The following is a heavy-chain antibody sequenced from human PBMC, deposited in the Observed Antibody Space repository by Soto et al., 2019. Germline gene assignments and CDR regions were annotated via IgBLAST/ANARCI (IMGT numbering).Heavy chain of an antibody. Sequence: GESLKISCKGSGYSFTSYWIGWVRQMPGKGLEWMGIIYPGDSDTRYSPSFQGQVTISADKSISTAYLQWSSLNASDTAMYYCALLIAAAGRSPGEGYGMDVWGQGTTVTVSS. CDR1: GYSFTSYW. CDR3: ALLIAAAGRSPGEGYGMDV. D-gene: IGHD6-13*01. CDR2: IYPGDSDT. V-gene: IGHV5-51*01. J-gene: IGHJ6*02.